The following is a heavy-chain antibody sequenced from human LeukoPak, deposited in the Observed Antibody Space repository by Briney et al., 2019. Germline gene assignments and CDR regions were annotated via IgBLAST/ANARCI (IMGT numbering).Heavy chain of an antibody. D-gene: IGHD4-17*01. J-gene: IGHJ3*02. V-gene: IGHV3-48*02. CDR3: ARDSSGGFGDHVYAYDI. CDR1: GFTFCAYS. Sequence: RGSLRLSCAASGFTFCAYSMNWVRQAPGKGLEWVSHISSGGAPIFYADSVKGRFTISRDNGQNSLYLQMNRLRDGDTAMYYCARDSSGGFGDHVYAYDIWGQGTMVTVSS. CDR2: ISSGGAPI.